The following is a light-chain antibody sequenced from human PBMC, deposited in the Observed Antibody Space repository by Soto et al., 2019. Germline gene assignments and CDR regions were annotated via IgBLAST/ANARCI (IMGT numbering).Light chain of an antibody. CDR3: QQYGSSSWT. CDR2: GAS. Sequence: EMVLTQSPGTLSLSPGERATLSCRASQSVGASYLAWYQQKPGQAPRLLINGASSRATGIPDRFSGSGSGTDFTLTIRRLEPEDFEVYYCQQYGSSSWTFGQGTKVDIK. CDR1: QSVGASY. V-gene: IGKV3-20*01. J-gene: IGKJ1*01.